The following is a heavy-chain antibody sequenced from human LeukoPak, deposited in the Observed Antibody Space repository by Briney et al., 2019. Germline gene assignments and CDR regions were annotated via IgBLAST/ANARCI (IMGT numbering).Heavy chain of an antibody. J-gene: IGHJ4*02. CDR2: INWNGGST. D-gene: IGHD6-19*01. Sequence: GGSLRLSCAASGFTFDDYGMSWVRQAPGKGLEWVSGINWNGGSTGYADPVKGRFTISRDNAKNSLYLQMNSLRAEDTALYYCARIRYSSGWISFDYWGQGTLVTVSS. CDR3: ARIRYSSGWISFDY. V-gene: IGHV3-20*04. CDR1: GFTFDDYG.